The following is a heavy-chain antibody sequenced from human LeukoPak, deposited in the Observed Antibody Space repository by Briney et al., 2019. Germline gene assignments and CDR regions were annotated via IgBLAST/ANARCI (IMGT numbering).Heavy chain of an antibody. CDR2: INQDGSAK. J-gene: IGHJ5*02. CDR1: GFTFRNFW. V-gene: IGHV3-7*01. CDR3: ARDLMFYGSGSYSGNWFDP. Sequence: GGSLRLSCAASGFTFRNFWMSWVRQAPGKGLEWLANINQDGSAKYYADSVKGRFTISRDNSKNTLYLQMNSLRAEDTAVYYCARDLMFYGSGSYSGNWFDPWGQGTLVTVSS. D-gene: IGHD3-10*01.